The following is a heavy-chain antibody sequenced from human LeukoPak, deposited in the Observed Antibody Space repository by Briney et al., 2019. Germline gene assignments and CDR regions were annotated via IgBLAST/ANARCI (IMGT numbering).Heavy chain of an antibody. CDR1: GFTFSSYW. Sequence: PGGSLRLSCTASGFTFSSYWMSWVRQAPGKGLEWVADIKGDGSKKYYADSVKGRFTISRDNAKNSLYLQMNSLRAEDTAVYYCVGAAANTTPRPWGQGTLVTVSS. V-gene: IGHV3-7*02. CDR3: VGAAANTTPRP. J-gene: IGHJ4*02. D-gene: IGHD1-26*01. CDR2: IKGDGSKK.